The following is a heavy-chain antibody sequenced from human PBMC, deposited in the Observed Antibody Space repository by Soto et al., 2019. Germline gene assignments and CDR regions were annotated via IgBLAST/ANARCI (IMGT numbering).Heavy chain of an antibody. V-gene: IGHV1-18*01. D-gene: IGHD3-10*01. CDR3: ARMRVIQGSFMVREVIMPSDY. CDR2: ISAYNGYT. Sequence: QVQLVQSGAEVRKPGASVKVSCKASGYTFTSYGLTWVRQAPGQGLEWMGWISAYNGYTKYAEKLQCRVTLTTDTSTSTAYMELGSLRSDDTAVYYCARMRVIQGSFMVREVIMPSDYWGQGTLVTVSS. CDR1: GYTFTSYG. J-gene: IGHJ4*02.